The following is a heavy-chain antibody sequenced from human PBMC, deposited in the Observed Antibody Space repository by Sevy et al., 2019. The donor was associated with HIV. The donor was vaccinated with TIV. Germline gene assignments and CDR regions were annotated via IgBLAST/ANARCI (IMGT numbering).Heavy chain of an antibody. J-gene: IGHJ4*02. CDR1: GFSFSSYA. V-gene: IGHV3-23*01. CDR3: ARDGPGEDSAACGSFDN. Sequence: GGSLRLSCAVSGFSFSSYAMSWVRQAPGKGLEWVSAINGRGGSTYYADSVKGRFTISRDNPKNTLFLQMNSLRVEDTAIYYCARDGPGEDSAACGSFDNWGQGTLVTVSS. D-gene: IGHD3-10*01. CDR2: INGRGGST.